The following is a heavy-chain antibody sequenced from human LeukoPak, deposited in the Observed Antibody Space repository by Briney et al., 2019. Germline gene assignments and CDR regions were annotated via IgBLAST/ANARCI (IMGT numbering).Heavy chain of an antibody. Sequence: GGSLRLSCTASGFSFSTYAMNWVRQAPGKGLEWVSTISGGGGSTYYADSVKGRFTISRDNSKNTLYLQMNSLRAEDTAVYYCAKERRADGDYISAFDIWGQGTMVTVSS. V-gene: IGHV3-23*01. CDR3: AKERRADGDYISAFDI. CDR1: GFSFSTYA. D-gene: IGHD4-17*01. CDR2: ISGGGGST. J-gene: IGHJ3*02.